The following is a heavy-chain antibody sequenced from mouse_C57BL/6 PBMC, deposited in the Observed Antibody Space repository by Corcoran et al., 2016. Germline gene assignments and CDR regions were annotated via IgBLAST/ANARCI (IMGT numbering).Heavy chain of an antibody. CDR3: TPDSTVVATNYFDY. V-gene: IGHV14-1*01. J-gene: IGHJ2*01. D-gene: IGHD1-1*01. CDR2: IDPEDGDT. Sequence: EVQLQQSGAELVRPGASVKLSCTASGFNIKDYYMHWVKQRPEQGLEWIGRIDPEDGDTEYAPKFQGKATMTADTSSNTAYLQLSSLTSEDTAVYYCTPDSTVVATNYFDYWGQGTTLTVSS. CDR1: GFNIKDYY.